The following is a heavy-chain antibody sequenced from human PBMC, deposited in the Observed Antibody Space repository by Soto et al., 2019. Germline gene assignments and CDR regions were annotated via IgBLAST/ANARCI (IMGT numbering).Heavy chain of an antibody. J-gene: IGHJ4*02. CDR1: GFTFSSYA. CDR3: AKWCGSLTFRLDY. V-gene: IGHV3-23*01. CDR2: ISGSGGST. Sequence: EVQLLESGGGLVQPGGSLRLSCAASGFTFSSYAMSWVRQAPGKGLEWVSAISGSGGSTYYADSVKGRFTISTDNSKNTLYVQMNSLRAEDTAVYYCAKWCGSLTFRLDYWGQGTLVTVSS. D-gene: IGHD2-8*01.